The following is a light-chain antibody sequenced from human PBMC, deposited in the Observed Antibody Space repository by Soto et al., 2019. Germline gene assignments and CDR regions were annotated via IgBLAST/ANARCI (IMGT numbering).Light chain of an antibody. V-gene: IGLV2-14*03. CDR3: SAYTVSRTYV. J-gene: IGLJ1*01. CDR2: NVY. Sequence: QSALTQPASVSGSPVQSITISCTGTSSDVGAYNFVSWHQQHPGKAPKHMIYNVYDRPAGISYRFSGSKSGNTASLTISGLQGEDEADYYCSAYTVSRTYVFGTGTKGTVL. CDR1: SSDVGAYNF.